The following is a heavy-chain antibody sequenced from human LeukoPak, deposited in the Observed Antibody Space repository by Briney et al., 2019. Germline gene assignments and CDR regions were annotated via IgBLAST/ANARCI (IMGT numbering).Heavy chain of an antibody. CDR3: AKLLRGTVVPFYDY. CDR2: ISGSGGST. V-gene: IGHV3-23*01. D-gene: IGHD3-10*01. J-gene: IGHJ4*02. Sequence: GGSLRLSCAASGITFSTSAMSWVRQAPGKGLEWVSAISGSGGSTYYADPVKGRFTISRDNSKSTLHLQMNSLRVDDTAVYYCAKLLRGTVVPFYDYWGQGTLVTVSS. CDR1: GITFSTSA.